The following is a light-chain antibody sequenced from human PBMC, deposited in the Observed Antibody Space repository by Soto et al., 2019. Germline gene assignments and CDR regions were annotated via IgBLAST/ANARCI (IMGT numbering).Light chain of an antibody. CDR3: QQGYSNPWT. Sequence: DIQMTQAPSSLSACVGDRVTITCRASQSVNTYLHWYQQKAGQAPKLLIYAASNLQSGVPSRFSGRGSGTDFTLTVESLQPEDFATYYCQQGYSNPWTFGQGTKVDI. J-gene: IGKJ1*01. V-gene: IGKV1-39*01. CDR1: QSVNTY. CDR2: AAS.